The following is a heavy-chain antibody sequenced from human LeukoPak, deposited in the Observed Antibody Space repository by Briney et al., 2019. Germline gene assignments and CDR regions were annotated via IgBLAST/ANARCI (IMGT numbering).Heavy chain of an antibody. CDR3: ARVGLMVYAAIGY. CDR2: INPNSGGT. D-gene: IGHD2-8*01. V-gene: IGHV1-2*02. CDR1: GYNFTGYY. Sequence: ASVKVSCKASGYNFTGYYMHWVRQAPGQGLEWMGWINPNSGGTNYAQKFQGRVTMTRDTSISTAYMELSRLRSDDTAVYYCARVGLMVYAAIGYWGQGTLVTVSS. J-gene: IGHJ4*02.